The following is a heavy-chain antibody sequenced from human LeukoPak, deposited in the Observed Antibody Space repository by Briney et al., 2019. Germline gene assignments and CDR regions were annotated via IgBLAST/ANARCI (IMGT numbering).Heavy chain of an antibody. CDR3: AREYSYGPYYYMDV. CDR1: GFTVSSNY. V-gene: IGHV3-53*01. J-gene: IGHJ6*03. CDR2: IYSGGST. Sequence: GGSLRLSCAASGFTVSSNYMSWVRQAPGKGLEWVSVIYSGGSTYYAGSVKGRFTISRDNSKNTLYLQMNSLRAEDTAVYYCAREYSYGPYYYMDVWGKGTTVTVSS. D-gene: IGHD5-18*01.